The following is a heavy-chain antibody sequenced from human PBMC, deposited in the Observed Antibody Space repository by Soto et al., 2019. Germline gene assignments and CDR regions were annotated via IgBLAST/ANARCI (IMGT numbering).Heavy chain of an antibody. CDR3: EKAVSVLRYFDGSGGAFDI. D-gene: IGHD3-9*01. CDR2: ISWNSGSI. Sequence: PGGSLRLSCAASGFTFDDYAMHWVRQAPGKGLEWVSGISWNSGSIGYADSVKGRFTISRDNAKNSLYLQMNSLRAEDTALYYWEKAVSVLRYFDGSGGAFDIGGQGKRVTVS. J-gene: IGHJ3*02. V-gene: IGHV3-9*01. CDR1: GFTFDDYA.